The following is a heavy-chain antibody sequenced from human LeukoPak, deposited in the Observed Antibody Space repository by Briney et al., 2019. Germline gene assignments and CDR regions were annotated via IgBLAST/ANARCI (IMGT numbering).Heavy chain of an antibody. CDR1: GFTFGNYG. CDR3: TTDRSERHKKQQLAYY. Sequence: AGGSLRLSCAASGFTFGNYGMSWVRQVPGKGLEWVSVISGSGGRTDYADSAKGRFTISRDNSKNTLYLQMNSLKTEDTAVYYCTTDRSERHKKQQLAYYWGQGTLVTVSS. CDR2: ISGSGGRT. V-gene: IGHV3-23*01. D-gene: IGHD6-13*01. J-gene: IGHJ4*02.